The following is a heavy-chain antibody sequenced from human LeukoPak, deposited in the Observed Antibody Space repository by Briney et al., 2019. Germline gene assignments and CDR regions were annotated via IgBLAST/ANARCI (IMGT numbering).Heavy chain of an antibody. CDR3: ARLIKATTLFDY. D-gene: IGHD4-17*01. J-gene: IGHJ4*02. CDR2: IYYTGST. V-gene: IGHV4-39*07. CDR1: GGSISGSTYY. Sequence: PSETLFLTCSVSGGSISGSTYYWGWLRQPPGEGLEWMVAIYYTGSTYYNPSLKSRVTISLDTSKNPSSLKLSSVTAANTAFYYCARLIKATTLFDYGGQRTLATLSS.